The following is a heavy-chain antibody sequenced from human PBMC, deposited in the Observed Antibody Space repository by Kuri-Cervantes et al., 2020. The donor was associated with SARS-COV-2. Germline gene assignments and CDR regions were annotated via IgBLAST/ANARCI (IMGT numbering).Heavy chain of an antibody. CDR3: AKDKWVTTKFVCAFDI. V-gene: IGHV3-48*01. Sequence: GGSLRLSCAASGFTFSSYSMNWVRQAPGKGLEWVSYISSSRSTIYYADSVKGRFTISRDNSKNTLYLQMNSLRAEDTAVYYCAKDKWVTTKFVCAFDIWGQGTMVTVSS. J-gene: IGHJ3*02. CDR2: ISSSRSTI. D-gene: IGHD4-17*01. CDR1: GFTFSSYS.